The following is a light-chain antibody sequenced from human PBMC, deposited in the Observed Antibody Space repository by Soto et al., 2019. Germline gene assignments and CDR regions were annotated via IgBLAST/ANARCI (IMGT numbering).Light chain of an antibody. CDR1: QSINRF. J-gene: IGKJ1*01. Sequence: DIQMTQSPSSLSASVGDRVSITCRAGQSINRFLNWYQQKPGKAPKLLIYAASRLQSGVPSRFSGSGSGKDFTLTISSLQPEDFATYYCQQSYSSPQTFGQGTKVEIK. CDR2: AAS. CDR3: QQSYSSPQT. V-gene: IGKV1-39*01.